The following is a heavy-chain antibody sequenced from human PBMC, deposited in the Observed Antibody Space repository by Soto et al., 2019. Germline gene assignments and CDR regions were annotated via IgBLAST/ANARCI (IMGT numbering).Heavy chain of an antibody. V-gene: IGHV1-3*01. CDR3: ARGGSTHSALFDF. CDR1: GYTLRTYD. J-gene: IGHJ3*01. CDR2: IDAGNDNT. D-gene: IGHD4-4*01. Sequence: ASVKVSRKASGYTLRTYDVLWLRQAPGQRLEWMGRIDAGNDNTKYSQNFQGRVTITTDTSASTAYIELSSLKSEDTAIYYCARGGSTHSALFDFR.